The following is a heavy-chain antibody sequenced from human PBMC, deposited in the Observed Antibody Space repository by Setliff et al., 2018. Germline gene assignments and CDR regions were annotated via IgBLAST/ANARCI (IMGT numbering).Heavy chain of an antibody. CDR1: GGSISNHY. CDR2: IYDNGNT. CDR3: ARGIVAGTGAPGY. D-gene: IGHD6-19*01. Sequence: SETLSLTCSVSGGSISNHYWSWIRQPPGKGLEWIGYIYDNGNTNYNPSLKSRVTISVDTSKKQFSLKLSSVTAADTAVYYCARGIVAGTGAPGYWGQGTLVTVSS. V-gene: IGHV4-59*11. J-gene: IGHJ4*02.